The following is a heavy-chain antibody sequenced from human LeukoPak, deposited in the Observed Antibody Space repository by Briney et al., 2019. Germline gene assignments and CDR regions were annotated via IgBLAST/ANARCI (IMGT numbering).Heavy chain of an antibody. Sequence: GGSLRLSCAASGFTFSSYDMHWVRQATGKGLEWVSAIGTAGDTYYPGSVKGRFTISRENAKNSLYLQMNSLRAGDTAAYYCARGRAAGPSSDFDIWGQGTMVTVSS. CDR1: GFTFSSYD. V-gene: IGHV3-13*01. D-gene: IGHD6-6*01. CDR2: IGTAGDT. J-gene: IGHJ3*02. CDR3: ARGRAAGPSSDFDI.